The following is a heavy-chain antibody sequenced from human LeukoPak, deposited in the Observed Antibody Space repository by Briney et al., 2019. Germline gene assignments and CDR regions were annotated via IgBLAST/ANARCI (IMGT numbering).Heavy chain of an antibody. Sequence: GGSLRLSCAASGFTFSSYAMSWIRQAPGKGLEWVSYISSSSGYTNYADSVKGRFTISRDNAKNSLYLQMNSLRAEDTAVYYCAKAGGYSYGYGDYWGQGTLVTVSS. CDR2: ISSSSGYT. CDR3: AKAGGYSYGYGDY. CDR1: GFTFSSYA. D-gene: IGHD5-18*01. V-gene: IGHV3-11*06. J-gene: IGHJ4*02.